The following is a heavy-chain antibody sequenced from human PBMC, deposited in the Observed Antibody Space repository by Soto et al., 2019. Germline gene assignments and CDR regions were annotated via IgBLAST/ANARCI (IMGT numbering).Heavy chain of an antibody. Sequence: EVQLVESGGGLVQPGGSLRLSCAASGFTFSSYAMHWVRQAPGKGLEYVSAISSNGGSTYYANSVKGRFTISRDNSTNPLYLQMGSLRAEDRAVYYCARDPGSYHCAYWGQGTLVTVSS. V-gene: IGHV3-64*01. CDR3: ARDPGSYHCAY. CDR1: GFTFSSYA. CDR2: ISSNGGST. D-gene: IGHD1-26*01. J-gene: IGHJ4*02.